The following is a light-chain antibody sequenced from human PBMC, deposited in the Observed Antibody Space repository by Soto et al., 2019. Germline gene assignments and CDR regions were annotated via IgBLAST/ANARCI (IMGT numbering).Light chain of an antibody. J-gene: IGKJ1*01. V-gene: IGKV3-15*01. CDR2: GAS. CDR3: QQYDKWPRT. Sequence: EIVITQSPATLSLSPGGRATLSFRASQSVSSNLAWYQHKPGQSPRLLIYGASARATGIPDRFSGGGSGAEYTLTISSLQSEDFAVYYCQQYDKWPRTFGQGTKWIS. CDR1: QSVSSN.